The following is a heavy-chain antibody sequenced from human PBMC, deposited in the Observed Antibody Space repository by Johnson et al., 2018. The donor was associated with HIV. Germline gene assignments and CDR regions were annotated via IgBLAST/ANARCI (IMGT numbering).Heavy chain of an antibody. D-gene: IGHD6-19*01. J-gene: IGHJ3*02. Sequence: EVQLVESGVGLVQPGGSLRLSCAASGLTFKNFAMSWVRQAPGKGLEWVSVIRGSGGSGYYADFAKGRFTVSRDNSKNTLDLQMNSLRSEDTAVYYCARASHSSGWYGRLGDAFDSWGQGTMVTVSS. V-gene: IGHV3-23*04. CDR3: ARASHSSGWYGRLGDAFDS. CDR1: GLTFKNFA. CDR2: IRGSGGSG.